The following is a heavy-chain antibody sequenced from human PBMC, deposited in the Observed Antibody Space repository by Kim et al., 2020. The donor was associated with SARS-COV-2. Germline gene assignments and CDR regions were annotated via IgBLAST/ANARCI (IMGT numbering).Heavy chain of an antibody. CDR2: INAGNGNT. CDR1: GYTFTSYA. Sequence: ASVKVSCKASGYTFTSYAMHWVRQAPGQRLEWMGWINAGNGNTKYSQKFQGRVTITRDTSASTAYMELSSLRSEDTAVYYCARDDRSGSYRNRQYYYYGMDVWGQGTTVTVSS. V-gene: IGHV1-3*01. CDR3: ARDDRSGSYRNRQYYYYGMDV. J-gene: IGHJ6*02. D-gene: IGHD3-10*01.